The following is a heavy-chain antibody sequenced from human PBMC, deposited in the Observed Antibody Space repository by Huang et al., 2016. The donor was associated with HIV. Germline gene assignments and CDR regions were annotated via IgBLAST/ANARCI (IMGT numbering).Heavy chain of an antibody. D-gene: IGHD3-10*02. CDR2: INTDNGNT. CDR3: ARDPHVFVAGPFYDY. V-gene: IGHV1-3*04. CDR1: GYTFTTCS. Sequence: QVQLVQSGAEVKKPGASVTVSCKASGYTFTTCSMHWVRQAPGQRLEWMAAINTDNGNTKYSQNFQDQLTVPRDTAAGTAEMELSSLRSEDAAVYYCARDPHVFVAGPFYDYWGQGTLVTVSS. J-gene: IGHJ4*02.